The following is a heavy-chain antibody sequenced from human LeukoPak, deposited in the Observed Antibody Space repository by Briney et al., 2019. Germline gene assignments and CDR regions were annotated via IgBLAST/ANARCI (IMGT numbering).Heavy chain of an antibody. J-gene: IGHJ3*02. Sequence: ASVTVSCKASGYTYTSYDINWVRHATGQGLEWMGWMNPNSGNTGYAQKFQGRVTMTRNTSISTAYMELSSLRSEDTAVYYCARRPEDDAFDIWGQGTMVTVSS. CDR1: GYTYTSYD. CDR3: ARRPEDDAFDI. CDR2: MNPNSGNT. D-gene: IGHD1-14*01. V-gene: IGHV1-8*01.